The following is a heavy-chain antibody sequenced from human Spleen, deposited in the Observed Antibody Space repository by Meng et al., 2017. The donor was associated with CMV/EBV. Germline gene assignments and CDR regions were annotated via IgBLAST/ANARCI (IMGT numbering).Heavy chain of an antibody. V-gene: IGHV3-23*01. D-gene: IGHD6-19*01. CDR2: ISASGVSP. Sequence: GESLKISCAASGFTFSSFAMSWVRQAPGKGLEWVSTISASGVSPYYADSVKGRFTISRDNSKNTLYLQMSSLRAEDTAVYYCAKVSSGWSEYYFDHWGQGTLVTVSS. CDR3: AKVSSGWSEYYFDH. CDR1: GFTFSSFA. J-gene: IGHJ4*02.